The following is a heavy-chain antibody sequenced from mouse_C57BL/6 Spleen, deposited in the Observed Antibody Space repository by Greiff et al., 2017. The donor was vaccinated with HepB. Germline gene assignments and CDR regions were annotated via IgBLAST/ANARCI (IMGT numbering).Heavy chain of an antibody. CDR1: EYEFPSHD. CDR2: INSDGGST. Sequence: EVNVVESGGGLVQPGESLKLSCESNEYEFPSHDMSWVRKTPEKRLELVAAINSDGGSTYYPDTMERRFIISRDNTKKTLYLQMSSLRSEDTALYYCARQIGYYGSSYWYFDVWGTGTTVTVSS. CDR3: ARQIGYYGSSYWYFDV. V-gene: IGHV5-2*01. D-gene: IGHD1-1*01. J-gene: IGHJ1*03.